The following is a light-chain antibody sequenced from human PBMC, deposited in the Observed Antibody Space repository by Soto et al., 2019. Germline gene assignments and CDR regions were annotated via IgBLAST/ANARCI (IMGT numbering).Light chain of an antibody. CDR1: QSISSW. CDR2: DAS. V-gene: IGKV1-5*01. Sequence: DIQMTQSPSTLSASVGDRVTITCRASQSISSWLAWYQQKPGKAPKLLIYDASSLERGVPSRFSGRGSGTEFPLTISSLQPDDFATYYCQQYNSILYTFGQGTQLDIK. J-gene: IGKJ2*01. CDR3: QQYNSILYT.